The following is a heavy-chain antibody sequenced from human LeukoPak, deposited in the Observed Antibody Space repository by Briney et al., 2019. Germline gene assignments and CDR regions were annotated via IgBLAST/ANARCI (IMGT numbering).Heavy chain of an antibody. CDR1: GFIFSDYS. J-gene: IGHJ3*02. V-gene: IGHV3-21*01. D-gene: IGHD1-26*01. CDR3: ARAVGATDAFDI. Sequence: TGGSLRLSCVASGFIFSDYSMNWVRQAPGKGLEWVSSISSSSSYIYYADSVKGRFTISRDNAKNSLYLQMNSLRAEDTAVYYCARAVGATDAFDIWGQGTMVTVSS. CDR2: ISSSSSYI.